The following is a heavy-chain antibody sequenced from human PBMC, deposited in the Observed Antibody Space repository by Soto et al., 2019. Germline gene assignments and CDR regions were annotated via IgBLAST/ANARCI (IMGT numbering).Heavy chain of an antibody. V-gene: IGHV4-59*01. CDR1: GGSISSYY. Sequence: QVQLQESGPGLVKPSETLSLTCTVSGGSISSYYWSWIRQPPGKGLEWIGYIYYSGITDYNPSLKXRXTXSXXTSKSQFSLKLSSVTAAATAVYYCARGGGVYYFDYWGQGTLVTVSS. D-gene: IGHD2-8*02. CDR2: IYYSGIT. CDR3: ARGGGVYYFDY. J-gene: IGHJ4*02.